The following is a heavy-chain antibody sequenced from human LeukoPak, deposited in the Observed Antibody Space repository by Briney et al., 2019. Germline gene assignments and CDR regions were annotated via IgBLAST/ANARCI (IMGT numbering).Heavy chain of an antibody. Sequence: SQTLSLTCTVSGGSISSGAYYWSWIRQHPGKGLEWIGYISYSGSTFYNPSLKSRVTISVDTSKDQFSLRLTSMTAADTAVYYCARVPGTTVTYYFDYWGLGTLVTVSS. J-gene: IGHJ4*02. V-gene: IGHV4-31*03. CDR1: GGSISSGAYY. CDR2: ISYSGST. D-gene: IGHD4-17*01. CDR3: ARVPGTTVTYYFDY.